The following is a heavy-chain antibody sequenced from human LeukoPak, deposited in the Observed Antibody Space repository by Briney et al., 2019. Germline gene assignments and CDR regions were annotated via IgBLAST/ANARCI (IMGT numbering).Heavy chain of an antibody. D-gene: IGHD5-24*01. CDR1: GGTFSSYA. Sequence: GASVKVSCKASGGTFSSYAISWVRQAPGQGLEWMGGIIPILGTANYAQKFQGRVTITADKSTSTAYMELSSLRSEDTAVYYCARGAKIATPMEDCYCGMDVWGQGTTVTVSS. V-gene: IGHV1-69*06. CDR2: IIPILGTA. CDR3: ARGAKIATPMEDCYCGMDV. J-gene: IGHJ6*02.